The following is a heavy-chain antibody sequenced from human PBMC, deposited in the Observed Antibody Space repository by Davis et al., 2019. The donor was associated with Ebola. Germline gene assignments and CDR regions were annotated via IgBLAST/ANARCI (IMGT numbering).Heavy chain of an antibody. J-gene: IGHJ4*02. Sequence: GGSLRLSCAASGFTFSSYSMNWVRQAPGKGLEWVGRIKSKTDGGTTDYAAPVKGRFTISRDDSKNTLYLQMNSLKTEDTAVYYCTTDVYYDFWSGYSIDYWGQGTLVTVSS. V-gene: IGHV3-15*01. D-gene: IGHD3-3*01. CDR3: TTDVYYDFWSGYSIDY. CDR1: GFTFSSYS. CDR2: IKSKTDGGTT.